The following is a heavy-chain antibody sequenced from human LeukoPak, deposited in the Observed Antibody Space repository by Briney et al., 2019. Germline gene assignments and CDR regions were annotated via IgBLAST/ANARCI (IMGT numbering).Heavy chain of an antibody. CDR3: ARVRSSGWYPFDY. J-gene: IGHJ4*02. CDR1: GGSTSSYY. V-gene: IGHV4-59*01. CDR2: IYYSGST. Sequence: SETLSLTCTVSGGSTSSYYWSWIRQPPGKGLEWIGYIYYSGSTNYNPSLKSRVTISVDTSKNQFSLKLSSVTAADTAVYYCARVRSSGWYPFDYWGQGTLVTVSS. D-gene: IGHD6-19*01.